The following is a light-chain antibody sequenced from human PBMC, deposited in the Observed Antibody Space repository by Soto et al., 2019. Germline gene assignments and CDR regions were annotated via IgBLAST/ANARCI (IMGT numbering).Light chain of an antibody. CDR2: VPF. CDR1: QDIRND. Sequence: AIPMTQSPSSLSASVGDRVTITCRASQDIRNDLGWYQQKPGKAPKLLIYVPFSLQSGVPSRLSGSGSGTDFSLTISSLQPEDFATYYCLHDYIYPLGFGQGTKVEIK. J-gene: IGKJ1*01. V-gene: IGKV1-6*01. CDR3: LHDYIYPLG.